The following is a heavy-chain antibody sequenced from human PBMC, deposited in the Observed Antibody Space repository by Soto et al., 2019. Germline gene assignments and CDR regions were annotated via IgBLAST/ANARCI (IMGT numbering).Heavy chain of an antibody. Sequence: QAHLVESGGSVVQPGRSLRLSCAASRFTFTSYGMHWVRQAPGTRLEWVAVISYDGGLQHYADSVKGRFTISRDNSKNMVLLQMNSLRAEDTAVYYCVSDRGYGHASVPYSWGQGTLVSVSS. CDR1: RFTFTSYG. CDR3: VSDRGYGHASVPYS. J-gene: IGHJ4*02. D-gene: IGHD5-18*01. CDR2: ISYDGGLQ. V-gene: IGHV3-30*03.